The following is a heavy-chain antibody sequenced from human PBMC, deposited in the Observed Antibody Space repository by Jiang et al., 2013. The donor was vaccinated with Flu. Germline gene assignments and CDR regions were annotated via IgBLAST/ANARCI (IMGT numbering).Heavy chain of an antibody. CDR2: IYYSGST. CDR3: ARAREGGSSGYYLNWFDP. V-gene: IGHV4-59*01. CDR1: GGSISNYY. Sequence: GSGLVKPSETLSLTCTVSGGSISNYYWSWIRQPPGKGLEWIGCIYYSGSTNYNPSLKSRVTISVDTSKGQFSLRLTSVTAADTAVYYCARAREGGSSGYYLNWFDPWGQGTLVTVSS. J-gene: IGHJ5*02. D-gene: IGHD3-22*01.